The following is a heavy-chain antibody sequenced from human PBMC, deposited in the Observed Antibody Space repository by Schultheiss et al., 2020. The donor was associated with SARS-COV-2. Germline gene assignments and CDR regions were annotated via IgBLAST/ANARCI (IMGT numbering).Heavy chain of an antibody. CDR2: IYYSGNT. J-gene: IGHJ3*01. CDR3: ARVYDSSGWRRRTFDV. Sequence: SQTLSLTCTVSGGSISSYYWSWIRQPPGKGLEWIGYIYYSGNTYYNPSLKSLVTISVDTSKNQFSLKLSSVTAADTAVYYCARVYDSSGWRRRTFDVWGQGTMVTVSS. V-gene: IGHV4-59*12. D-gene: IGHD3-22*01. CDR1: GGSISSYY.